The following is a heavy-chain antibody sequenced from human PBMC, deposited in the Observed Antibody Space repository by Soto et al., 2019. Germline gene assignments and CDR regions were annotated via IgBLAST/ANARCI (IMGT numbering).Heavy chain of an antibody. CDR1: GYTFTDYH. V-gene: IGHV1-2*02. J-gene: IGHJ4*02. Sequence: QVHLVQSGAEVKRPGDSVKVSCQASGYTFTDYHIHWVRQAPGQGLEWMGRVTPRSGEVYYSPKYHGSVTLTRDTSISTAYMELTTLKFDDTAVFYCARVPILGPTGDFDYWGQGTLVTVSS. CDR3: ARVPILGPTGDFDY. D-gene: IGHD1-26*01. CDR2: VTPRSGEV.